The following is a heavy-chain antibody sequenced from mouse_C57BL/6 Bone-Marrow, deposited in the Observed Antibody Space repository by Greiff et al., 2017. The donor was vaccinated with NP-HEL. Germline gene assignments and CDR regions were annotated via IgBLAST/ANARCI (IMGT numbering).Heavy chain of an antibody. J-gene: IGHJ3*01. CDR3: ARNYDGPSWFAY. CDR2: IHPNSGST. D-gene: IGHD2-3*01. CDR1: GYTFTSYW. V-gene: IGHV1-64*01. Sequence: QVQLQQPGAELVKPGASVKLSCKASGYTFTSYWMHWVKQRPGQGLEWIGMIHPNSGSTNYNEKFKSKATLTVDKSSSTAYMQLSSLTSEDSAVYYCARNYDGPSWFAYWGQGTLVTVSA.